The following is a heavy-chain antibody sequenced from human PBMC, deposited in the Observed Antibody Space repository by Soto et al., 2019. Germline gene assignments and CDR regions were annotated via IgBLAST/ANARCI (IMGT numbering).Heavy chain of an antibody. CDR1: GFTFSSYS. J-gene: IGHJ5*02. Sequence: PGGSLRLSCAASGFTFSSYSMNWVRQAPGKGLEWVSYISSSSSTIYYADSVKGRFTISRDNAKKSLYLQMNSMRAEDTAVYYCAREADILNWFDPWGQGTLVTVSS. V-gene: IGHV3-48*01. CDR3: AREADILNWFDP. D-gene: IGHD3-9*01. CDR2: ISSSSSTI.